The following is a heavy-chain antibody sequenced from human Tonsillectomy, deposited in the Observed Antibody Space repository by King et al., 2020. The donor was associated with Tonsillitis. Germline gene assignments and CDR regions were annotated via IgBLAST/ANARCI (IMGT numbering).Heavy chain of an antibody. Sequence: VQLVESGAEVKKPGSSVKVSCKASGGTFSSFAISWVRQAPGQGLEWLGRIIPNLGIANYAQKVQGRVTITADNSTSTAYMELSSLGSDEPAVYYCARGGFGVAGSAAFAIWGQGTMVTVSS. CDR1: GGTFSSFA. J-gene: IGHJ3*02. V-gene: IGHV1-69*09. CDR2: IIPNLGIA. D-gene: IGHD6-19*01. CDR3: ARGGFGVAGSAAFAI.